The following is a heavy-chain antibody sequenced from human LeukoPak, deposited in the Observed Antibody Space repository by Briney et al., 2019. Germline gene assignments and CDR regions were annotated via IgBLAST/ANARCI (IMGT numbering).Heavy chain of an antibody. Sequence: PSETLSLTCAVYGGSFSGYYWSWIRQPPGKGLERIGEINHSGSTNYNPSLKSRVTISVDTSKNQFSLKLSSVTAADTAVYYCARTKPYYYMDVWGKGTTVTVSS. V-gene: IGHV4-34*01. J-gene: IGHJ6*03. CDR2: INHSGST. CDR1: GGSFSGYY. CDR3: ARTKPYYYMDV.